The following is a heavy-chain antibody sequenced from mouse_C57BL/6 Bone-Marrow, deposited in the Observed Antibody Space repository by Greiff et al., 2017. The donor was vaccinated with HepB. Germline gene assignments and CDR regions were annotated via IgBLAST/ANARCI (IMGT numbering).Heavy chain of an antibody. V-gene: IGHV5-6*01. Sequence: EVKLQESGGDLVKPGGSLKLSCAASGFTFSSYGMSWVRQTPDKRLEWVATISSGGSYTYYPDSVKGRFTISRDNAKNTQYLQMSSLKSGDSAMYYCARQRRLYYFGYLGQGTTLTVSS. J-gene: IGHJ2*01. CDR1: GFTFSSYG. CDR2: ISSGGSYT. CDR3: ARQRRLYYFGY.